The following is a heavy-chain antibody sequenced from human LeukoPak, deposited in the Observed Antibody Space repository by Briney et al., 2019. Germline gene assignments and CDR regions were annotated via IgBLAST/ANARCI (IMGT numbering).Heavy chain of an antibody. J-gene: IGHJ6*03. CDR3: ARVWVSPPYYYYYYMDV. V-gene: IGHV1-8*01. CDR1: GYTFTSYD. CDR2: MNPNSGNT. Sequence: GASVTVSCKASGYTFTSYDINWVRQATGQGLEWMGWMNPNSGNTGYAQKFQGRVTMTRNTSISTAYMELSSLRSEDTAVYYCARVWVSPPYYYYYYMDVWGKGTTVTISS. D-gene: IGHD2-8*01.